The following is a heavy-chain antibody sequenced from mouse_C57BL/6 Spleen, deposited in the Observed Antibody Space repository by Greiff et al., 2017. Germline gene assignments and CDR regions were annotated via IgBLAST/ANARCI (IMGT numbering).Heavy chain of an antibody. CDR3: ARWYYGSSYAMDY. J-gene: IGHJ4*01. V-gene: IGHV1-55*01. CDR1: GYTFTSYW. D-gene: IGHD1-1*01. CDR2: IYPGSGST. Sequence: QVQLQQPGAELVKPGASVKMSCKASGYTFTSYWITWVKQRPGQGLEWIGDIYPGSGSTNYNEKFKSKDTLTVDTSSSTAYMQLSSLTSEDSAVYYGARWYYGSSYAMDYWGQGTSVTVSS.